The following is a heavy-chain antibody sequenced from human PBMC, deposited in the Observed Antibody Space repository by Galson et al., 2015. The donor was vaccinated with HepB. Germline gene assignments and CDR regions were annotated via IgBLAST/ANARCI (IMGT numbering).Heavy chain of an antibody. CDR3: AREYQPTYYYDSSGYYGYFQH. V-gene: IGHV1-46*01. CDR1: GYTFTSYY. D-gene: IGHD3-22*01. CDR2: INPSGGST. Sequence: SVKVSCKASGYTFTSYYMHWVRQAPGQGLEWMGIINPSGGSTSYAQKFQGRVTMTRDTSTSTVYMELSSLRSEDTAVYYCAREYQPTYYYDSSGYYGYFQHWGQGTLVTVSS. J-gene: IGHJ1*01.